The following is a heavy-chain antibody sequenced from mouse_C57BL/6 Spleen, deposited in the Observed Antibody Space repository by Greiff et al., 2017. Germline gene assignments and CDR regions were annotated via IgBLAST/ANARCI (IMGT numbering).Heavy chain of an antibody. CDR1: GYTFTDYE. CDR2: IDPETGGT. Sequence: VQLQQSGAELVRPGASVTLSCKASGYTFTDYEMHWVKQTPVHGLEWIGAIDPETGGTAYNEKFKGKAILTADKSSSTAYMELRSLTSEDSAVFYCTRWGLFWVGDWGQGTPVTVSA. CDR3: TRWGLFWVGD. D-gene: IGHD1-1*01. V-gene: IGHV1-15*01. J-gene: IGHJ3*01.